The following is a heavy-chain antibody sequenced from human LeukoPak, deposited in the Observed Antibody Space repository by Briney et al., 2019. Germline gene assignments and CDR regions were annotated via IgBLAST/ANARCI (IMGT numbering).Heavy chain of an antibody. J-gene: IGHJ4*02. Sequence: SGTLSLTCTVSGRSSSRYYWSWIRQPAGQGLEWIGRIYTTGSTNYNPSLKSRVTISVDRSKNQFSLKLSSVTAADTAVYYCARGTSSWYRGLDYWGQGTLVTVSS. CDR2: IYTTGST. D-gene: IGHD6-13*01. CDR3: ARGTSSWYRGLDY. V-gene: IGHV4-4*07. CDR1: GRSSSRYY.